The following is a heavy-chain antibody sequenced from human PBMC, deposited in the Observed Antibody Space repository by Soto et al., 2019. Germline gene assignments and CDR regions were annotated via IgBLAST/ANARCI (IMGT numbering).Heavy chain of an antibody. D-gene: IGHD5-18*01. Sequence: QVQLVQSGAEVKKPGASVKVSCKASGYTFTSYGISWVRQAPGQGLEWMGWISAYNGNTNYAQKLQGRVTMTADTSTSTGYVERRSLRSDDTAVYYWARVGSEIQLWAPFDYWGQGTLVAVSS. J-gene: IGHJ4*02. CDR3: ARVGSEIQLWAPFDY. CDR2: ISAYNGNT. V-gene: IGHV1-18*01. CDR1: GYTFTSYG.